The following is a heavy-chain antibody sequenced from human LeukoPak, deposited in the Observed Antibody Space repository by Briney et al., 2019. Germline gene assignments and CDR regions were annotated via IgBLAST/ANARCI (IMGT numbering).Heavy chain of an antibody. D-gene: IGHD6-19*01. Sequence: PSETLSLTCTVSGDSINSGGYYWSWLRQPPGKGLEWIGYYYYSGSTYYNPSLKSRVTISVDTSKNQFSLKLTSVTAADTAVYYCARISSSASYWGQGTLVTVSS. CDR3: ARISSSASY. CDR2: YYYSGST. J-gene: IGHJ4*02. V-gene: IGHV4-31*02. CDR1: GDSINSGGYY.